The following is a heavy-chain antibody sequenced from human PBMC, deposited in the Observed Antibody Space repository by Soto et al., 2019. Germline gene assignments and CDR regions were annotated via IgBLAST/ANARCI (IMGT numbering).Heavy chain of an antibody. D-gene: IGHD5-18*01. CDR2: ISGSGGST. J-gene: IGHJ6*02. CDR1: GFTFSSYA. CDR3: AKEGYSYGYSYYYYGMDV. Sequence: EVQLLESGGGLVQPGGSLRLSCAASGFTFSSYAMSWVRQAPGKGLEWVSAISGSGGSTYYADSVKGRFTISRDNSKNTLYRQMNSLRAEDTAVYYCAKEGYSYGYSYYYYGMDVWGQGTTVTVSS. V-gene: IGHV3-23*01.